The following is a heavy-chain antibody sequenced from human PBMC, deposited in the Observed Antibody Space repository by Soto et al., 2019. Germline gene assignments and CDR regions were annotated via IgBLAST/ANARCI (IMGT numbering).Heavy chain of an antibody. J-gene: IGHJ4*02. CDR3: AKAERVYSSSWYYFDY. CDR1: GFTFSSYA. Sequence: GGSLRLSCAASGFTFSSYAMSWVRQAPGKGLEWVSAISGSGGSTYYADSVKGRFTISRDNSKNTLYLQMNSLRAEDTAVYYCAKAERVYSSSWYYFDYWGQGTLVTVSS. CDR2: ISGSGGST. V-gene: IGHV3-23*01. D-gene: IGHD6-13*01.